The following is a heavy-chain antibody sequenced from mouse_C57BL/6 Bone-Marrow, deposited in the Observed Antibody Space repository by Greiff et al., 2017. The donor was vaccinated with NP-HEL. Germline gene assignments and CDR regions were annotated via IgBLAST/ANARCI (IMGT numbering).Heavy chain of an antibody. CDR2: IDPSDSYT. J-gene: IGHJ2*01. Sequence: VQLQQPGAELVMPGASVQLSCKASGYTFTSYWMHWVKQRPGQGLEWIGEIDPSDSYTNYNQKFKGKSTLTVDKSSSTAYMQLSSLTSEDSAVYYCARDPYDYYGSSYYFDYWGQGTTLTVSS. CDR1: GYTFTSYW. CDR3: ARDPYDYYGSSYYFDY. V-gene: IGHV1-69*01. D-gene: IGHD1-1*01.